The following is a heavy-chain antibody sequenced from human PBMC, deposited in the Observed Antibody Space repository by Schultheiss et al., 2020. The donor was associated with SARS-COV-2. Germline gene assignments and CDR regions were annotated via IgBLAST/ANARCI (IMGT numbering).Heavy chain of an antibody. D-gene: IGHD3-10*01. CDR1: GFTFSSYG. CDR3: ARDLWFGESYFDY. J-gene: IGHJ4*02. CDR2: IWYDGSNK. Sequence: GESLKISCAASGFTFSSYGMHWVRQAPGKGLEWVAVIWYDGSNKYYADSVKGRFTISRDNSKNTLYLQMNSLRAEDTAVYYCARDLWFGESYFDYWGQGTLVTVS. V-gene: IGHV3-33*01.